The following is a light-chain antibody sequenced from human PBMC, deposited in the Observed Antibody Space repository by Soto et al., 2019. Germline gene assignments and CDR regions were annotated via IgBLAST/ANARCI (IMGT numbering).Light chain of an antibody. CDR1: QSVRRSY. CDR2: GAS. CDR3: QQYGSSPLT. V-gene: IGKV3-20*01. Sequence: EIGLTQSPGTLSLSPGERATLSCRARQSVRRSYLAWYQQKPGQAPRILIYGASSRATGIPDRFSGSGSGTDFTLTISRLEPEDFAVYYCQQYGSSPLTFGGGTKVEIK. J-gene: IGKJ4*01.